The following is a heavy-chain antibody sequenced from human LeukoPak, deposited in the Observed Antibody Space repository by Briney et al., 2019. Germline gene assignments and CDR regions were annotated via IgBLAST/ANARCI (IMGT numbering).Heavy chain of an antibody. CDR2: INHSGST. V-gene: IGHV4-34*01. CDR3: ARGVESDPLVVVPARFDP. CDR1: GGSFSGYY. J-gene: IGHJ5*02. Sequence: SETLSLTCAVYGGSFSGYYWSWIRQPPGKGLEWIGEINHSGSTNYNPSLKSRVTISVDTSKNQFSLKLSFVTAADTAVYYCARGVESDPLVVVPARFDPWGQGTLVTVSS. D-gene: IGHD2-2*01.